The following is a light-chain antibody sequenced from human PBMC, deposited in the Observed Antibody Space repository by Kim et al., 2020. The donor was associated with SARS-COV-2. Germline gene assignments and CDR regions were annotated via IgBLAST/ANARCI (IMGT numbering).Light chain of an antibody. CDR1: SSDIGSYDH. J-gene: IGLJ2*01. Sequence: QAVVTQPASVSGSPGQSITISCTGTSSDIGSYDHVSWYQQHPGKVPELLIFEVNRRPSGISSRFSGSKSGNMVSLTISGLQAEDEADYYCCSYGGTSSFALFGGGTQLTVL. V-gene: IGLV2-23*02. CDR3: CSYGGTSSFAL. CDR2: EVN.